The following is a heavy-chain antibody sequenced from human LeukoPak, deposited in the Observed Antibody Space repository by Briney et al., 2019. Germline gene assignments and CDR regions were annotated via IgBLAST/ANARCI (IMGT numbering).Heavy chain of an antibody. CDR1: GFTFSNYE. J-gene: IGHJ4*02. D-gene: IGHD4-23*01. CDR3: ARGYGNLDY. CDR2: ISGNGNTI. V-gene: IGHV3-48*03. Sequence: GGSLRLSCAASGFTFSNYEMNWVRQAPGKGLEWLSYISGNGNTIYYADSVKGRFTLSRDNAKSSLYLQMDSLRADDTAVYYCARGYGNLDYWGQGTLVNVSS.